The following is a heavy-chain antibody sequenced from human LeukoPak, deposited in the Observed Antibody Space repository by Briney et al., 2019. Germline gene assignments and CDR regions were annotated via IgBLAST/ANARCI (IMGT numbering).Heavy chain of an antibody. Sequence: ASVKVSCKASGGTFSSYAISWVRQAPGQGLEWMGRIIPIFGIANYAQKFQGRVTITADKSTSTAYMELSSLRSEDMAVYYCTGGYTLYDILTGYQTYGMDVWGQGTTVTVSS. J-gene: IGHJ6*02. CDR3: TGGYTLYDILTGYQTYGMDV. D-gene: IGHD3-9*01. CDR2: IIPIFGIA. V-gene: IGHV1-69*04. CDR1: GGTFSSYA.